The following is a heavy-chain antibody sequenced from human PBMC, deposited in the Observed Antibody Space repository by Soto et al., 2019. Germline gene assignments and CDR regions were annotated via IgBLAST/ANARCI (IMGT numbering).Heavy chain of an antibody. CDR1: GGSFSGYY. CDR2: INHSGST. CDR3: ARDEDFSRGAAYYYYGMDV. V-gene: IGHV4-34*01. J-gene: IGHJ6*02. D-gene: IGHD3-3*01. Sequence: SETLSLTCAVYGGSFSGYYWSWIRQPPGKGLEWIGEINHSGSTNYNPSLKSRVTISVDTSKNQFSLKLSSVTAADTAVYYCARDEDFSRGAAYYYYGMDVWGQGTTVTVSS.